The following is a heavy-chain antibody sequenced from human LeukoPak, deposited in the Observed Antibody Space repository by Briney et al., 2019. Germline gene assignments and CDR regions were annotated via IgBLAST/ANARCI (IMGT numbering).Heavy chain of an antibody. Sequence: SGASLRLSFAASGFTCGRYGMSCVRQAPGKELEWVSAISGSGGSTYYADSVKGRFTISRDNSNNTLYLQMNSLRAEDTAVYYCAKVIRPVQLWLPHYYDSSGSRWGQGTLVTVSS. V-gene: IGHV3-23*01. J-gene: IGHJ4*02. CDR1: GFTCGRYG. CDR2: ISGSGGST. CDR3: AKVIRPVQLWLPHYYDSSGSR. D-gene: IGHD3-22*01.